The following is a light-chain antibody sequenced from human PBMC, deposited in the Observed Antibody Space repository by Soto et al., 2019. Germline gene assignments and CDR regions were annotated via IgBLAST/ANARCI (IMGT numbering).Light chain of an antibody. CDR2: DTS. V-gene: IGKV3-20*01. Sequence: ESVLTQSPGTRSSSPGERATLSCRASQSISSYFAWYQQKPGQAPRLLIYDTSTRATGIPDRFSGSGSGTDFTLTISRLEPEDFAVYYCHQYGSSPATFGQGTKVDIK. CDR3: HQYGSSPAT. CDR1: QSISSY. J-gene: IGKJ1*01.